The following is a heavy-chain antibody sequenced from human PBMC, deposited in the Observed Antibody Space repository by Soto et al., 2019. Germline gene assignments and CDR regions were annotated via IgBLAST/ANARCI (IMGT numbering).Heavy chain of an antibody. J-gene: IGHJ4*02. V-gene: IGHV3-15*01. CDR1: GFTFSNAW. Sequence: EVQLMESGGGLVKPGGSLRLSCAASGFTFSNAWMSWVRQAPGKGLEWVGRIKSKTDGGTTDYAAPVKGRFTISRDDSKNTLYLQMNSLKTEDTAVYYCTTGYYGDYIPFFDYWGQGTLVTVSS. CDR2: IKSKTDGGTT. D-gene: IGHD4-17*01. CDR3: TTGYYGDYIPFFDY.